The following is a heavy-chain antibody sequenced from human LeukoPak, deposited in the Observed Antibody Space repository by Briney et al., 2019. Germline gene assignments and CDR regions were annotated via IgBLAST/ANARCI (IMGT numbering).Heavy chain of an antibody. CDR3: ARVSGSLDFDY. V-gene: IGHV3-48*01. Sequence: QSGGSLRLSCAASGFTFSSYSMNWVRQAPGKGLEWVSYISSSSSTIYYADSVKGRFTISRDNAKNSLYLQMNSLRAEDTAVYYCARVSGSLDFDYWGQGTLVTVSS. J-gene: IGHJ4*02. CDR2: ISSSSSTI. D-gene: IGHD1-26*01. CDR1: GFTFSSYS.